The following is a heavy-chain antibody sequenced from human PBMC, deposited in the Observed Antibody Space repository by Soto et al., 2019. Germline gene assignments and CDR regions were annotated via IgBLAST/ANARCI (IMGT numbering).Heavy chain of an antibody. CDR2: ISSSSSTI. V-gene: IGHV3-48*01. Sequence: LRLSCAASGFTFSTYSMNWVRQAPGKGLEWVSYISSSSSTIFYTDSVKGRFTVSRDNAKNSLYLQMNSLRAEDTAVYYCARAKGNRGVITPSPPRPWG. D-gene: IGHD3-10*01. CDR1: GFTFSTYS. J-gene: IGHJ5*02. CDR3: ARAKGNRGVITPSPPRP.